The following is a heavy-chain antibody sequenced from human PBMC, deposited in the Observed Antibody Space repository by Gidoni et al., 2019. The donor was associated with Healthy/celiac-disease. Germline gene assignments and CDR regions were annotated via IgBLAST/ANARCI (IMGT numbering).Heavy chain of an antibody. J-gene: IGHJ5*02. V-gene: IGHV3-21*01. CDR1: GLPFSSFS. Sequence: EVQLEESGGGLVKTGGSLRLSCSASGLPFSSFSMNWFRQAPGNGLEWVSYISSSSSYIYYADSVKGRFTISRDNAKNSLYLQMNSLRAEDTAVYYCASPHGERVPWGQGTLVTVSS. CDR2: ISSSSSYI. D-gene: IGHD3-10*01. CDR3: ASPHGERVP.